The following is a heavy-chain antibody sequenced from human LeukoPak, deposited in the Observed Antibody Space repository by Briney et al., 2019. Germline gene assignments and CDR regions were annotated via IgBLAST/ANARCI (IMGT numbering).Heavy chain of an antibody. CDR1: GFTFSSYS. CDR3: ARDPFSAGAEYFQY. V-gene: IGHV3-21*01. Sequence: GGSLRLSCAASGFTFSSYSMNWVRQAPGKGLEWVSSISSSSSYIYYADSVRGRFTISRENAKNSLYLQMNSLRAEDTAVYYCARDPFSAGAEYFQYWGQGTLVTVSS. D-gene: IGHD6-25*01. CDR2: ISSSSSYI. J-gene: IGHJ1*01.